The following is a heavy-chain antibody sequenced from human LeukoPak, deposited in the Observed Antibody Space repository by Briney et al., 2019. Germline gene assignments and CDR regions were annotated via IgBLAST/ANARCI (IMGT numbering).Heavy chain of an antibody. J-gene: IGHJ1*01. CDR3: AKFPTGYLRAPKH. V-gene: IGHV3-23*01. CDR2: ISGSGGST. CDR1: GFTFSSYA. Sequence: PGGSLRLSCAASGFTFSSYAMSWVRQAPGKGLEWVSAISGSGGSTYYADSVKGRFTISRDNSKNTPYLQMNSLRAEDTAVYYCAKFPTGYLRAPKHWGQGTLVTVSS. D-gene: IGHD1-1*01.